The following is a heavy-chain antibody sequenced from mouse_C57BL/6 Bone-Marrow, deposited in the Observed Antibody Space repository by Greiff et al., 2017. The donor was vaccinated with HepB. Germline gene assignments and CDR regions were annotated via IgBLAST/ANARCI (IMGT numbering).Heavy chain of an antibody. Sequence: VQLQQSGPELVKPGASVKISCKASGYAFSSSWMNWVKQRPGKGLEWIGRIYPGDGDTNYNGKFKGKATLTADKSSSTAYIQLSSLTSEDSAVYFCARYGDYYGSSHWYFDVWGTGTTVTVSS. V-gene: IGHV1-82*01. D-gene: IGHD1-1*01. CDR3: ARYGDYYGSSHWYFDV. J-gene: IGHJ1*03. CDR1: GYAFSSSW. CDR2: IYPGDGDT.